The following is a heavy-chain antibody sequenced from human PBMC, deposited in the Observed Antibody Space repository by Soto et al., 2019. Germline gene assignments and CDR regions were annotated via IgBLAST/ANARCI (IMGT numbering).Heavy chain of an antibody. Sequence: QLQLQESGPGLVKPSETLSLTCTVSGGSISSSSYYWGWIRQPPGKGLEWIGSIYYSGSTYYNPSLKSRVTISVDTSKNQFSLKLSSVTAADTAVYYCARPYLGYCSSTSCRHNLDYYYYGMDVWGQGTTVTVSS. CDR1: GGSISSSSYY. CDR3: ARPYLGYCSSTSCRHNLDYYYYGMDV. CDR2: IYYSGST. J-gene: IGHJ6*02. V-gene: IGHV4-39*01. D-gene: IGHD2-2*01.